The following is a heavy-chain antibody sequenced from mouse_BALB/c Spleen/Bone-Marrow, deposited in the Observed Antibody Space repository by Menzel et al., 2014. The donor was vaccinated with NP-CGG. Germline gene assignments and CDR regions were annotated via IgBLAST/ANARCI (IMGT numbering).Heavy chain of an antibody. Sequence: VQLQQSGAELVKPGASVKLSWTASGFNIKDTYMHWVKQRPEQGLECIGRIDPANGNTKYDPKFQDKATITTDTSSNTAYLQLSSLTSEDTAVYYCARDDYDDYYAMDYWGQGTSVTVSS. J-gene: IGHJ4*01. V-gene: IGHV14-3*02. CDR1: GFNIKDTY. CDR2: IDPANGNT. D-gene: IGHD2-4*01. CDR3: ARDDYDDYYAMDY.